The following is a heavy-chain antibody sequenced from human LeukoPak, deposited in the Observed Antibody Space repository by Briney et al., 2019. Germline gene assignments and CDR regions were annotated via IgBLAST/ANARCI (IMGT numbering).Heavy chain of an antibody. CDR1: GGSFSRNA. CDR3: ARAIAAAGYLYFDY. Sequence: RASVKVSCKASGGSFSRNAISWVRQAPGQGLEWMGRISAYNGNTNYAQKLQGRVTMTTDTSTSTAYMELRSLRSDDTAVYYCARAIAAAGYLYFDYWGQGTLVTVSS. D-gene: IGHD6-13*01. V-gene: IGHV1-18*01. J-gene: IGHJ4*02. CDR2: ISAYNGNT.